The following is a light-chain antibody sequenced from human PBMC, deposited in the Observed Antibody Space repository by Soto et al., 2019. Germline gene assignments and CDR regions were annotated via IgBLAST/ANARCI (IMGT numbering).Light chain of an antibody. CDR2: SAS. J-gene: IGKJ1*01. CDR1: QDIKSN. Sequence: EIVMTQSAATLSGSAGEGATLSCWASQDIKSNMAWYQQTPGQAPRLLIYSASTRATGVPARFSGSGSGTEFTLTISSLESEDFAIYYCQQYNNLPPWTFGQGTKVDIK. V-gene: IGKV3-15*01. CDR3: QQYNNLPPWT.